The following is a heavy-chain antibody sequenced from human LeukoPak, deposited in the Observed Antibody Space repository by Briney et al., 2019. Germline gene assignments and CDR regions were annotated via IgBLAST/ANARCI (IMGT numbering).Heavy chain of an antibody. J-gene: IGHJ4*02. Sequence: SETLSLACTVSGGSISSYYWSWIRQPPGKGLEWIGYIYYSGSTNYNPSLKSRVTISVDTSKNQFSLKLSSVTAADTAVYYCARHMVLLWFGEFLPSQGYDYWGQGTLVTVSS. CDR1: GGSISSYY. CDR3: ARHMVLLWFGEFLPSQGYDY. D-gene: IGHD3-10*01. CDR2: IYYSGST. V-gene: IGHV4-59*08.